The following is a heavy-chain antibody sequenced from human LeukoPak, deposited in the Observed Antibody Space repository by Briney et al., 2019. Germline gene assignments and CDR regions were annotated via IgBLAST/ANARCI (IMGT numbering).Heavy chain of an antibody. CDR3: AKDIDGNVGNAFDI. CDR1: GFTFSSYA. CDR2: ISGIGGTT. V-gene: IGHV3-23*01. J-gene: IGHJ3*02. D-gene: IGHD1-14*01. Sequence: PRGSLRLSCAASGFTFSSYAMNWVRQAPGMGLEWVSAISGIGGTTYYADSVRGRFTISRDNAKNSLYLQMNSLRAEDTALYYCAKDIDGNVGNAFDIWGQGTMVTVSS.